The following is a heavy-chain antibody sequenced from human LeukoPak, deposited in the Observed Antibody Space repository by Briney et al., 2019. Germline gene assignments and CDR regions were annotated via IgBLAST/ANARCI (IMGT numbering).Heavy chain of an antibody. CDR3: AKDGLQFSEWLPPLGY. CDR2: ISGNAGST. D-gene: IGHD3-3*01. CDR1: GFTLSSYA. Sequence: GGSLRLSCAASGFTLSSYAMSWVRQAPGKGLEWVSLISGNAGSTYYADSVKGQFTISRDITKNTLYLQMNSLRAEDTAVYYCAKDGLQFSEWLPPLGYWGQGTLVTVSS. V-gene: IGHV3-23*01. J-gene: IGHJ4*02.